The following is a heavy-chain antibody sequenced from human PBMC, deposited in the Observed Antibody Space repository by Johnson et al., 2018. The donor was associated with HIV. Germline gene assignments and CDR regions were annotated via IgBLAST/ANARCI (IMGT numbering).Heavy chain of an antibody. CDR2: VSYDGSNK. CDR3: ARDQVDRGGAFDI. V-gene: IGHV3-30-3*01. D-gene: IGHD5-12*01. Sequence: QMLLVESGGGVVHPGRSLRLSCAASGFTFRSYPMNWVRQAPGKGLEWVAFVSYDGSNKYYADSVKGRFTISRDNSKNTMYLQMNSLRAEDTAVYYCARDQVDRGGAFDIWGQGTMVTVSS. CDR1: GFTFRSYP. J-gene: IGHJ3*02.